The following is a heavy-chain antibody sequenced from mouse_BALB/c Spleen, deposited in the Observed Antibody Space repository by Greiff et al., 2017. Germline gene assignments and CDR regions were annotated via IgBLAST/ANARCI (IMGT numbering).Heavy chain of an antibody. D-gene: IGHD1-1*01. CDR1: GFTFSSFG. CDR3: ARGTYYDGSSPYYAMDY. Sequence: EVKLVESGGGLVQPGGSLKLSCAASGFTFSSFGMHWVRQSPEKGLEWVAYISSGSSTIYYADTVKGRFTITRDNPKHTLFLQMTSLRSEDTAMYYCARGTYYDGSSPYYAMDYWGQGTSVTVSS. CDR2: ISSGSSTI. V-gene: IGHV5-17*02. J-gene: IGHJ4*01.